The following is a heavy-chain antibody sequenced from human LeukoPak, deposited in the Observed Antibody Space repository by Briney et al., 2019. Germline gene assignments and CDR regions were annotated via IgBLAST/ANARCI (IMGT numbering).Heavy chain of an antibody. J-gene: IGHJ5*02. CDR3: ARLKGCTNGVCYTGWFDP. CDR1: GYSFTSYW. V-gene: IGHV5-51*01. CDR2: IYPGDSDT. D-gene: IGHD2-8*01. Sequence: GEALKISCKGSGYSFTSYWIGWVRQMPGKGLEWMGIIYPGDSDTRYSPSFQGQVTISADKSISTAYLQWSSLKASDTAMYFYARLKGCTNGVCYTGWFDPWGQGTLVTVSS.